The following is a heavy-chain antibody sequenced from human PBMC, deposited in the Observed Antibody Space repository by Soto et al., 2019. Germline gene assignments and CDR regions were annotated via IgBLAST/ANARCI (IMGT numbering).Heavy chain of an antibody. CDR2: IYFLGKT. Sequence: NPSETLSLTCTVSGGSISTSNYYWGWIRQPPGQGLEWIGSIYFLGKTYYNPSLKSRVTISVDTSKNQFSLNLRSVTAADTAVYYCARNSNTAMVTIDWGQGTLVTVSS. CDR1: GGSISTSNYY. CDR3: ARNSNTAMVTID. J-gene: IGHJ4*02. D-gene: IGHD5-18*01. V-gene: IGHV4-39*01.